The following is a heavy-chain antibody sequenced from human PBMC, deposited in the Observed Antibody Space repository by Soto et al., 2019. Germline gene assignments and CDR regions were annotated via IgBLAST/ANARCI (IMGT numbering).Heavy chain of an antibody. CDR2: IYSGGST. J-gene: IGHJ5*02. CDR3: ARGPRWYYDSSGYRFDP. Sequence: PGGSLRLSCAASGFTVSSNYMSWVRQAPGKGLEWVSVIYSGGSTYYADSVKGRFTISRDNSKNTLYLQMNSLRAEDTAVYYCARGPRWYYDSSGYRFDPWGQGTLVTVS. D-gene: IGHD3-22*01. V-gene: IGHV3-53*01. CDR1: GFTVSSNY.